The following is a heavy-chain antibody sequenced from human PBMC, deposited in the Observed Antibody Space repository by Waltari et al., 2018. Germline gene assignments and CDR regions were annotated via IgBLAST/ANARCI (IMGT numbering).Heavy chain of an antibody. D-gene: IGHD2-8*01. Sequence: EVQLVESGGGLVKPGGSLRLSCAASGFTFSNAWMSWVRPAPGKGLEWVGRIKSKTDGGTTYYAAPVKGRFTISRDDSKNTLYLQMNSLKTEDTAVYYCTTTTKLIYYYYGMDVWGQGTTVTVSS. CDR3: TTTTKLIYYYYGMDV. J-gene: IGHJ6*02. CDR2: IKSKTDGGTT. V-gene: IGHV3-15*01. CDR1: GFTFSNAW.